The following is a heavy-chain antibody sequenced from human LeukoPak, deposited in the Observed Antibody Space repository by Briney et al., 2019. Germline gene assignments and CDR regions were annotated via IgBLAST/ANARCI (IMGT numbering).Heavy chain of an antibody. D-gene: IGHD4-17*01. CDR1: GGSIILYH. CDR3: ARVGRTPPVTPRGGYYGMDV. V-gene: IGHV4-59*01. CDR2: TYYRGST. Sequence: SEDLSLTGTWTGGSIILYHWGWTHQPPGKGLDWIGLTYYRGSTNYTPSPKSRVTISVDTSQNQFSLKLRSVTAADPPVYYCARVGRTPPVTPRGGYYGMDVWGQGTTVTVSS. J-gene: IGHJ6*02.